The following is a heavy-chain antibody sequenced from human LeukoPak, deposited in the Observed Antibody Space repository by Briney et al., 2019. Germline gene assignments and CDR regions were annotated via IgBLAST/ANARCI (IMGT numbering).Heavy chain of an antibody. J-gene: IGHJ4*02. CDR3: ARRVATMNFDY. Sequence: GGSLRLSCAASGFTFSRYAMSWVRQAPGKGLEWVSAISGSGGSTSYADSVKGRFTISRDNSKNTLFLQMNSLRAEDTAVYYCARRVATMNFDYWGQGTPVTVSS. D-gene: IGHD5-12*01. CDR1: GFTFSRYA. V-gene: IGHV3-23*01. CDR2: ISGSGGST.